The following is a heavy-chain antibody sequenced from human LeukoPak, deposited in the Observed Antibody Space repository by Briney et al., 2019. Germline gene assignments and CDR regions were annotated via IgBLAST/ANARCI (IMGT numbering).Heavy chain of an antibody. CDR3: ASHDSSGYYYH. Sequence: PSETLSLTCAVYGGSFSGYYWSWIRQPPGKGLEWIGEINHSGGTNYNPSLKSRVTISVDTSKNQFSLKLSSVTAADTAVYYCASHDSSGYYYHWGQGTLVTVSS. D-gene: IGHD3-22*01. CDR1: GGSFSGYY. CDR2: INHSGGT. V-gene: IGHV4-34*01. J-gene: IGHJ5*02.